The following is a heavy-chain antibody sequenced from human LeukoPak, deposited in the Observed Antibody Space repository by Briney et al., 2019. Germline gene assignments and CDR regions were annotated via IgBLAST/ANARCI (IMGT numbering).Heavy chain of an antibody. CDR3: AKTIDGFWPQFDF. CDR1: GFTFSSYG. J-gene: IGHJ4*02. D-gene: IGHD5-24*01. Sequence: PGRSLRLSCAASGFTFSSYGMHWVRQAPGKGLEWVAFVSFGGSDKKYADSVKGRFTISRDNSRNMLYLQMNSLQPEDTAVYYCAKTIDGFWPQFDFWGQGTLITVSS. V-gene: IGHV3-30*02. CDR2: VSFGGSDK.